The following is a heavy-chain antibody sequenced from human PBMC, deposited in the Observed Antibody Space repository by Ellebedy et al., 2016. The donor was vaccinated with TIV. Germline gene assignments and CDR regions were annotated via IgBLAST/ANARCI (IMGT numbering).Heavy chain of an antibody. V-gene: IGHV1-69*13. Sequence: ASVKVSCKASGGTFSSYAISWVRQAPGQGLEWMGGIIPIFGTANYAQKFQGRVTITADESTSTAYMELRSLRSDDTAVYCCARYHDYGDPRVDYWGQGTLVTVSS. D-gene: IGHD4-17*01. J-gene: IGHJ4*02. CDR3: ARYHDYGDPRVDY. CDR1: GGTFSSYA. CDR2: IIPIFGTA.